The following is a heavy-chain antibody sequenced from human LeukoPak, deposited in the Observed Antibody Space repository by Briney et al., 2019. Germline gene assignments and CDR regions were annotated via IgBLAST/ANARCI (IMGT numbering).Heavy chain of an antibody. V-gene: IGHV3-7*03. D-gene: IGHD3-3*01. CDR2: IKYDGSEK. J-gene: IGHJ6*02. CDR3: AREFWSGPTTNYGMDV. CDR1: GFTFSRYW. Sequence: GGSLRLSCAASGFTFSRYWMTWVRQAPGKGLEWVANIKYDGSEKNYVDSVKGRFTISRDNAKKSLYLQMNSLRAEDTAMYYCAREFWSGPTTNYGMDVWGQGTTVTVSS.